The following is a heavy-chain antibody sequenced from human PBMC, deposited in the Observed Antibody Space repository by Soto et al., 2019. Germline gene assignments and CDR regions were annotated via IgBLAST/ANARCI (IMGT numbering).Heavy chain of an antibody. Sequence: GAAVKVSCRVCGYTLTELSMHWVRQAPGKGLEWMGGFDPEDGETIYAQKFQGRVTITADESTSTAYMELSSLRSEDTAVYYCARAPYDSSGYCLRWGQGTLVTVSS. CDR1: GYTLTELS. J-gene: IGHJ4*02. D-gene: IGHD3-22*01. CDR3: ARAPYDSSGYCLR. V-gene: IGHV1-24*01. CDR2: FDPEDGET.